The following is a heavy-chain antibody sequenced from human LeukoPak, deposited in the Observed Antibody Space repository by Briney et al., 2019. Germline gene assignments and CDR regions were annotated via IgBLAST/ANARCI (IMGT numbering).Heavy chain of an antibody. CDR2: INPSGGST. V-gene: IGHV1-46*01. CDR3: ARAVYDILTGSTYYYGMDV. CDR1: GYTFAGYY. D-gene: IGHD3-9*01. J-gene: IGHJ6*02. Sequence: GASVRVSCKASGYTFAGYYMHWVRQAPGQGLEWMGIINPSGGSTSYAQKFQGRDTMTRDTSTSTVYMELSSLRSEDTAVYYCARAVYDILTGSTYYYGMDVWGQGTTVTVSS.